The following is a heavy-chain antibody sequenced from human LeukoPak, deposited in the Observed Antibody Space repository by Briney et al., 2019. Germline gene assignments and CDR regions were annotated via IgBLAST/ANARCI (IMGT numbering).Heavy chain of an antibody. V-gene: IGHV1-69*13. CDR3: ARVRSSYGETYYFDY. CDR2: IIPIFGTA. J-gene: IGHJ4*02. CDR1: GYTFTSYY. D-gene: IGHD4-17*01. Sequence: GASVKVSCKASGYTFTSYYMHWVRQAPGQGLEWMGGIIPIFGTANYAQKFQGRVTITADESTSTAYMELSSLRSEDTAVYYCARVRSSYGETYYFDYWGQGTLVTVSS.